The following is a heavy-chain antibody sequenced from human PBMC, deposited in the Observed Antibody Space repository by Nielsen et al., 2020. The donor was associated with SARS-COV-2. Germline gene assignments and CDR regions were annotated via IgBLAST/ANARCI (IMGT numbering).Heavy chain of an antibody. Sequence: SETLSLTCTVSGGSISSYYWSWIRQPPGKGLEWIGEISHSGSTNYNPSLKSRVTISVDTSKNQFSLKLSSVTAADTAVYYCARTITIFGVVIRGSMDVWGQGTTVTVSS. CDR2: ISHSGST. V-gene: IGHV4-34*01. CDR1: GGSISSYY. CDR3: ARTITIFGVVIRGSMDV. J-gene: IGHJ6*02. D-gene: IGHD3-3*01.